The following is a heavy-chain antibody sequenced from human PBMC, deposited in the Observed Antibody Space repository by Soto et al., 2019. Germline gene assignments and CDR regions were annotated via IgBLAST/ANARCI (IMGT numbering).Heavy chain of an antibody. D-gene: IGHD6-13*01. V-gene: IGHV3-23*01. CDR3: AKHTIRAALPPFDY. J-gene: IGHJ4*02. Sequence: GVLRLSCAASGFTFSSYAMSWARQTPGKGLEWVSAISGSGGSTYYADSVKGRFTISRDNSKNTLYLQMNSLRAEDTAVYYCAKHTIRAALPPFDYWGQGTLVTVSS. CDR1: GFTFSSYA. CDR2: ISGSGGST.